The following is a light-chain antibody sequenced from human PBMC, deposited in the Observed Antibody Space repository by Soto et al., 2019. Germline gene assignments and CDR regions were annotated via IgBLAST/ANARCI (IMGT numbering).Light chain of an antibody. Sequence: ELVLTQSPGTLSLSPGERATLSCRANESVRNNSLAWYQQQPGQPPRLLIFGASSRATGIPDGITGIGSGADFSLTISRLEPADFAVYFCHHYGYGADTFGQGTKLEIK. CDR1: ESVRNNS. CDR3: HHYGYGADT. V-gene: IGKV3-20*01. J-gene: IGKJ2*01. CDR2: GAS.